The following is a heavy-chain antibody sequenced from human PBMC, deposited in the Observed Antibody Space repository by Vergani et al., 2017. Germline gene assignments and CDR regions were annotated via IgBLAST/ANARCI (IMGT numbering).Heavy chain of an antibody. Sequence: EVQLLESGGGLVQPGGSLRLSCAASGFTFSSYAMSWVRQAPGKGLEWVSAISSSSSYIYYADSVKGRFTISRDNAKNSLYLQMNSLRAEDTAVYYCARDLSLSSMGDYWGQGTLVTVSS. CDR3: ARDLSLSSMGDY. D-gene: IGHD6-6*01. V-gene: IGHV3-21*01. CDR2: ISSSSSYI. J-gene: IGHJ4*02. CDR1: GFTFSSYA.